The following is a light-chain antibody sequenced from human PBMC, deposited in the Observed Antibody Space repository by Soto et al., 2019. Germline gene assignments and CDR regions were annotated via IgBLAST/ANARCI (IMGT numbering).Light chain of an antibody. J-gene: IGKJ5*01. Sequence: EIVMTKSPATLSVSPGEGATLSCRASQSVSSNLAWYQQKPGQVPRLLIYGTSTRATGIPARFSGSGSGTEFTLTISSLQSEDFAIYYCQQYNNWLAITFGQGTRLEIK. V-gene: IGKV3-15*01. CDR2: GTS. CDR3: QQYNNWLAIT. CDR1: QSVSSN.